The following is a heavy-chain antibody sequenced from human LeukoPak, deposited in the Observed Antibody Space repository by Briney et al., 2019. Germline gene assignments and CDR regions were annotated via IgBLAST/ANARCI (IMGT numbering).Heavy chain of an antibody. V-gene: IGHV3-7*03. J-gene: IGHJ4*02. Sequence: PGDSLRLSCAASGFTFTKYWMTWVRQAPGKGLEWVGNIKQDGSDKNYIDSVKGRFTISRDNSKNTLSLQMNSLRAEDTAVYYCAKGHLGSGYLYYFDNWGQGTLVTVSS. CDR2: IKQDGSDK. CDR1: GFTFTKYW. CDR3: AKGHLGSGYLYYFDN. D-gene: IGHD3-3*01.